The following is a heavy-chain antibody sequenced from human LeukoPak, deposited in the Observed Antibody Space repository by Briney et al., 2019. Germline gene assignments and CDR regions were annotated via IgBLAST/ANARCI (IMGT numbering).Heavy chain of an antibody. Sequence: GGSLRLSCVASGFTFSNYAMSWVRQTPGKGLEWVSSISGSGGSTHYADSVKGRFTISRDNSKNVLYLQMNSLRAEDTAVYYCAKDWMSTIINYFDYWGQGTLVTVSS. J-gene: IGHJ4*02. D-gene: IGHD5-12*01. CDR1: GFTFSNYA. CDR2: ISGSGGST. V-gene: IGHV3-23*01. CDR3: AKDWMSTIINYFDY.